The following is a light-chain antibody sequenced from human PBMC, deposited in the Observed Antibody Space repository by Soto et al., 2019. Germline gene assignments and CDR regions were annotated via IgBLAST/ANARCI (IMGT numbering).Light chain of an antibody. CDR2: GNS. V-gene: IGLV1-40*01. CDR1: SSNIGAGYD. Sequence: QSVLTQPPSVSGAPGRRVTISCTGSSSNIGAGYDVHWYHQLPGTAPKLLIYGNSNRPSGVPDRFSGSKSGTSASLAITGLQAEDEADYYCQSYDSSLSGWVFGGGTKLTVL. CDR3: QSYDSSLSGWV. J-gene: IGLJ3*02.